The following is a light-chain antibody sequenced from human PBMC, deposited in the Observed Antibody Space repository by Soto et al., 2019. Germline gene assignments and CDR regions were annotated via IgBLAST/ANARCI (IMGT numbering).Light chain of an antibody. J-gene: IGLJ1*01. Sequence: QSALTQPASLSRSPGQSITISFTGASSDVGGYNYVSWYQQHPGTAPKLMIYDVSNRPSGVSNRFSGSKPGNTSCLTISWLQAEDAGEYYSISYKSSRTRVFGTGTRSPS. CDR1: SSDVGGYNY. V-gene: IGLV2-14*01. CDR3: ISYKSSRTRV. CDR2: DVS.